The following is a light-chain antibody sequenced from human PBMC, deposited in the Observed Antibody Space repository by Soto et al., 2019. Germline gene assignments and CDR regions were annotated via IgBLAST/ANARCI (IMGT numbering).Light chain of an antibody. CDR3: QQHINWPLT. V-gene: IGKV3-11*01. Sequence: EIVLTQSPATLSLSPGERATLSCRASQSVSGYLAWYQQKPGQAPRLLIYEASNRATGIPARFSGSGSGADFTLTISSLEPEDFALYYCQQHINWPLTFGGGTKVDI. CDR2: EAS. J-gene: IGKJ4*01. CDR1: QSVSGY.